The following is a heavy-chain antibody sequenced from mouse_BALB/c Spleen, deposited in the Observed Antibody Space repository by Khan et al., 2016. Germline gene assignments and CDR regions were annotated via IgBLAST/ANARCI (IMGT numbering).Heavy chain of an antibody. J-gene: IGHJ4*01. V-gene: IGHV10-1*02. CDR1: GFTFNTYA. CDR2: IRSQSNNYAT. D-gene: IGHD2-14*01. CDR3: VRLQRYAYAMDY. Sequence: EVQLVESGGGLVQPKGSLKLSCAASGFTFNTYAMNWVRQAPGKGLEWVARIRSQSNNYATYYADSVKDRFTISRDDSQSMLYLQMKNLKTEDTARYYCVRLQRYAYAMDYWGQGTSVTVSS.